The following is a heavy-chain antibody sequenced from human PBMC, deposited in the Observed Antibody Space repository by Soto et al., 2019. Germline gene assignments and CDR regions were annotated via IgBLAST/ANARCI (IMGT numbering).Heavy chain of an antibody. CDR2: ISSSSSYI. CDR3: ARDSALRYYFDY. CDR1: GFTFSSYS. D-gene: IGHD4-17*01. V-gene: IGHV3-21*01. J-gene: IGHJ4*02. Sequence: PGGSLRLSCAASGFTFSSYSMNWVRQAPGKGLEWVSSISSSSSYIYYADSVKGRFTISRDNAKNSLYLQMNSLRAEGTAVYYCARDSALRYYFDYWGQGTLVTVS.